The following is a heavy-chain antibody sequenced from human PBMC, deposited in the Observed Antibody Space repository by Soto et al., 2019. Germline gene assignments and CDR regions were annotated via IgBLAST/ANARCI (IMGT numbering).Heavy chain of an antibody. J-gene: IGHJ4*01. D-gene: IGHD3-22*01. Sequence: ASVKVSCKAFGYTFTRYSLHWVRPAPGHGLEWMGIISPSGGTTTYPQRFQDRVSLTRDTSTSTVYMDVSTLKSEDTAVYYGARALYDRRGYNALGFDHWG. V-gene: IGHV1-46*01. CDR2: ISPSGGTT. CDR1: GYTFTRYS. CDR3: ARALYDRRGYNALGFDH.